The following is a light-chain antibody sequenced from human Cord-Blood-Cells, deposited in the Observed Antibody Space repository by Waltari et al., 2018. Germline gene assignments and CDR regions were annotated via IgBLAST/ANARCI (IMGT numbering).Light chain of an antibody. CDR2: VAS. J-gene: IGKJ4*01. CDR1: QSVSSSY. CDR3: QQYGSSPLT. V-gene: IGKV3-20*01. Sequence: EIVLTQSPGTLSLSPGERATLSCRASQSVSSSYLAWYQQKPGQAPRLLIYVASSRATGIPDRFSGSESGTDFTLTISRLEPEDFAVYYCQQYGSSPLTFGGGTKVEIK.